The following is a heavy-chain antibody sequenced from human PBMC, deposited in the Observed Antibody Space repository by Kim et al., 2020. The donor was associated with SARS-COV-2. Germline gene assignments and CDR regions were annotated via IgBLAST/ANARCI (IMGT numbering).Heavy chain of an antibody. CDR2: ISSSGSTI. D-gene: IGHD2-2*01. CDR1: GFTFSSYE. Sequence: GGSLRLSCAASGFTFSSYEMNWVRQAPGKGLEWVSYISSSGSTIYYADSVKGRFTISRDNAKNSLYLQMNSLRAEDTAVYYCARVLENIVVVPASMDVWGQGTTVTVSS. J-gene: IGHJ6*02. CDR3: ARVLENIVVVPASMDV. V-gene: IGHV3-48*03.